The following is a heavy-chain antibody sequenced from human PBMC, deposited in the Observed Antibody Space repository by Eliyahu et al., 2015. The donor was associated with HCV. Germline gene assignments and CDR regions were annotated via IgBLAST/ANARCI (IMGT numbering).Heavy chain of an antibody. CDR3: ATYPETQQMPHP. V-gene: IGHV3-33*08. D-gene: IGHD6-13*01. CDR2: IWYDGSQK. CDR1: GFPFSNYG. J-gene: IGHJ5*02. Sequence: QVQLVESGGGVVQPGRSLRLSCAASGFPFSNYGMHWVRQAPGKGLEWVAVIWYDGSQKYYADSVKARFTISRDNSKNMLYLEMSSLRVEDTAVYYCATYPETQQMPHPWGQGTLVIVSS.